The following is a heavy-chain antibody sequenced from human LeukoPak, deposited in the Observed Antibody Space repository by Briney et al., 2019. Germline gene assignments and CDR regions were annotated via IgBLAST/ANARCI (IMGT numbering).Heavy chain of an antibody. D-gene: IGHD3-3*01. CDR1: GGSISSGGYS. CDR2: IYHSGST. Sequence: SETLSLTCAVSGGSISSGGYSWSWIRQPPGKGLEWIGYIYHSGSTYYNPSLKSRVTISVDRSKNQFSLKLSPVTAADTAVYYCARATYDFWSGYPYYFDYWGQGTLVTVSS. J-gene: IGHJ4*02. V-gene: IGHV4-30-2*01. CDR3: ARATYDFWSGYPYYFDY.